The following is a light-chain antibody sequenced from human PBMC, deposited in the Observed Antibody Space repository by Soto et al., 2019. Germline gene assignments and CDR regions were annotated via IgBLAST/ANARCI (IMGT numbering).Light chain of an antibody. J-gene: IGLJ3*02. CDR1: SSDVGGYNY. CDR2: EVS. V-gene: IGLV2-8*01. Sequence: QSALTQPPSASGSPGQSVTISCTGTSSDVGGYNYVSWYQQHPGKAPKLMIYEVSQRPSGVPDRFSGSKSGNAASLTVSGLQAEDEADYYCSSFAGSGNVVFGGGTKLTVL. CDR3: SSFAGSGNVV.